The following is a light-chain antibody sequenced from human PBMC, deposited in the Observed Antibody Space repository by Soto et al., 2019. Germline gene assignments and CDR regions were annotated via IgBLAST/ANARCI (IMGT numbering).Light chain of an antibody. CDR3: CSYAGSSTLVV. J-gene: IGLJ2*01. Sequence: QSALTQPASVSGSPGQSITISCTGTSSDVGSYNLVSWYQQHPGKAPKLMIYEVSKRPSGVSNRFSGSKSGNTASLTISGLQAEDEADYYCCSYAGSSTLVVFGGGTKVTGL. V-gene: IGLV2-23*02. CDR2: EVS. CDR1: SSDVGSYNL.